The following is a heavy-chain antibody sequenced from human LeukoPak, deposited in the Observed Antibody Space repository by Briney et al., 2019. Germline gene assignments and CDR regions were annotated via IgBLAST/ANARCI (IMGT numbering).Heavy chain of an antibody. CDR1: GFTFDDYA. D-gene: IGHD1-26*01. CDR2: ISWNSGSI. J-gene: IGHJ4*02. CDR3: AKGGGGSYDHFDY. Sequence: GGSLRLSCAASGFTFDDYAMHWVRQAPGKGLEWVSGISWNSGSIGYADSVKGRFTISRDNAKNSLYLQMNSLRAEDTALYYCAKGGGGSYDHFDYWGQGTLVTVSS. V-gene: IGHV3-9*01.